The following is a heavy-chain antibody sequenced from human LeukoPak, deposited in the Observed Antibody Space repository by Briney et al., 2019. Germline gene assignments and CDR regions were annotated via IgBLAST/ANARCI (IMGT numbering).Heavy chain of an antibody. Sequence: PGGSLRLSCAASGFSLSSYNMNWVRQAPGKELEWISYISSTRPTIYYADSVKGRFTISRDDAKSSLYLQMNSLRVEDTAVYYCAKEVTYGGAAFDVWGQGTTVTVSS. V-gene: IGHV3-48*01. CDR1: GFSLSSYN. CDR2: ISSTRPTI. J-gene: IGHJ3*01. CDR3: AKEVTYGGAAFDV. D-gene: IGHD3-10*01.